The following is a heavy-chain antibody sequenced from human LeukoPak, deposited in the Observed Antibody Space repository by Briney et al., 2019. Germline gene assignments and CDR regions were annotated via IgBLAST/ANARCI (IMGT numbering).Heavy chain of an antibody. D-gene: IGHD4-23*01. CDR1: GYTFTSYY. V-gene: IGHV1-46*01. CDR3: ARDLGIYGGNSADFDY. J-gene: IGHJ4*02. Sequence: ASVKVSCKASGYTFTSYYMHWVRQAPGQGLEWMGIINPSGGSTSYAQKFQGRVTMTRDTSTSTVYMELSSLRSEDTAVYYCARDLGIYGGNSADFDYWGQGTLVTVSS. CDR2: INPSGGST.